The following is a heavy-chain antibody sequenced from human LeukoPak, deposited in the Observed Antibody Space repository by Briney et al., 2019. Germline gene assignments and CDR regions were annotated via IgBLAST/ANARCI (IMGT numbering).Heavy chain of an antibody. CDR2: IKSDGSRT. CDR3: AREDYNDSGWYFDL. Sequence: PGGSLRLSCAASGFTFSSHWMHWVSQPPDKGLVWVSCIKSDGSRTTYADSVTGRFTISRDNAKNTLYLQMNRPRAEDTAVYSCAREDYNDSGWYFDLWGCGTLVTVSS. V-gene: IGHV3-74*01. J-gene: IGHJ2*01. CDR1: GFTFSSHW. D-gene: IGHD4-17*01.